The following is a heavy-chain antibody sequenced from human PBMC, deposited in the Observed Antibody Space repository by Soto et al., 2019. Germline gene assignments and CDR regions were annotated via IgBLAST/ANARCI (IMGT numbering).Heavy chain of an antibody. Sequence: EAQLSESGGGLIQPGGSLRLSCVASGLTFRNFAMNWVRQAPGKGLEWVSGTSGSGGSTSYGDSVKGRFIISRDNSKSTLDLQMHGLRVEDTAAYYCASLYCCGGSCEADAFDVWGPGTRVTVSS. CDR2: TSGSGGST. CDR3: ASLYCCGGSCEADAFDV. J-gene: IGHJ3*01. V-gene: IGHV3-23*01. D-gene: IGHD2-15*01. CDR1: GLTFRNFA.